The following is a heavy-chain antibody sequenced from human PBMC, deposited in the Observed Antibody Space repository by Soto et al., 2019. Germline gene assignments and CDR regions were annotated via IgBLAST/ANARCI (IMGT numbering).Heavy chain of an antibody. D-gene: IGHD3-10*01. CDR2: ISGSGGST. CDR1: GFTFSSYA. Sequence: EVQLLESGGGLVQPGGSLRLSCAASGFTFSSYAMSWVRQAPGKGLEWVSAISGSGGSTYYADSVKGRFTISRDNYNNTRYLQMNGLRADDTAVYYCAKDPGTYYGSGRYPYGMDVWGQVTTVTVSS. J-gene: IGHJ6*02. CDR3: AKDPGTYYGSGRYPYGMDV. V-gene: IGHV3-23*01.